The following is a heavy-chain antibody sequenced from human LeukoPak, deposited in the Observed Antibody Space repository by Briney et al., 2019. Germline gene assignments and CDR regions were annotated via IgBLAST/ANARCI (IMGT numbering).Heavy chain of an antibody. Sequence: GASVKVSCKASGYTFTGYYMHWVRQAPGQGLEWMGWINPNSGGTNYAQKFQGRVTMTRDTSISTAYMELSSLRSEDTAVYYCAREEGKGDYVWGSYRYTLYYYGMDVWGQGTTVTVSS. J-gene: IGHJ6*02. CDR3: AREEGKGDYVWGSYRYTLYYYGMDV. CDR2: INPNSGGT. CDR1: GYTFTGYY. D-gene: IGHD3-16*02. V-gene: IGHV1-2*02.